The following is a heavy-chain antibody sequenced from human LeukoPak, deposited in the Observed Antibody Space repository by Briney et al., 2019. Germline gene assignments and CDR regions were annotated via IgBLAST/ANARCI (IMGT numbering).Heavy chain of an antibody. CDR3: ARGSSGRLYYYYYMDV. Sequence: PSETLSLTCTVSGGSIRSSSYYWSWIRQPPGKGLEWIGEINHSGSTNYNPSLKSRVTISVDTSKNQFSLKLSSVTAADTAVYYCARGSSGRLYYYYYMDVWGKGTTVTVSS. CDR2: INHSGST. D-gene: IGHD6-6*01. CDR1: GGSIRSSSYY. J-gene: IGHJ6*03. V-gene: IGHV4-39*07.